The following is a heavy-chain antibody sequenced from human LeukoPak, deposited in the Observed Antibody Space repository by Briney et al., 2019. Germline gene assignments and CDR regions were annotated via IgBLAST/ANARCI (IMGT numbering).Heavy chain of an antibody. CDR2: ISSSSSTI. J-gene: IGHJ3*02. CDR3: ARGLYVLLGAFDI. CDR1: GFTFSSYS. V-gene: IGHV3-48*01. Sequence: PGGSLRLSCAASGFTFSSYSMNWVRQAPGKGLEWVSYISSSSSTIYYADSVKGRFTISRDNAKNSLYLQMNSLRAEDTAVYYCARGLYVLLGAFDIWGQGTMVTVSS. D-gene: IGHD3-16*01.